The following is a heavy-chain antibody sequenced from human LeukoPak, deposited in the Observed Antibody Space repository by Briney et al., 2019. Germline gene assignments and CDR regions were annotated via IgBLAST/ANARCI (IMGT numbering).Heavy chain of an antibody. CDR2: IYHSGST. CDR3: ARVQGQQLVPGAFDI. V-gene: IGHV4-38-2*01. D-gene: IGHD6-13*01. Sequence: PSETLSLTCAVSGYSISSGYYGGWTRQPPGQGLGWIGIIYHSGSTYYNPSLKSRVTISVDTSKNQFSLKLSSVTAADTAVYYCARVQGQQLVPGAFDIWGQGTMVTVSS. J-gene: IGHJ3*02. CDR1: GYSISSGYY.